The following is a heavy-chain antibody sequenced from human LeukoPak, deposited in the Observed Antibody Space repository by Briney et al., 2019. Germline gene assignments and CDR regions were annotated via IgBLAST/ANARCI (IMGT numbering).Heavy chain of an antibody. CDR2: IYYTGST. J-gene: IGHJ3*02. V-gene: IGHV4-59*01. CDR3: ARTRRGYTYGFPSRELLKAFDI. D-gene: IGHD5-18*01. Sequence: SETLSLTCTVPGGSISSYYRSWIRQPPGKGLEWMGYIYYTGSTKYKSSLKSRVTMSLDTSKKQLSLNLTSVTAADTGVYFCARTRRGYTYGFPSRELLKAFDIWGQGTMVPVSS. CDR1: GGSISSYY.